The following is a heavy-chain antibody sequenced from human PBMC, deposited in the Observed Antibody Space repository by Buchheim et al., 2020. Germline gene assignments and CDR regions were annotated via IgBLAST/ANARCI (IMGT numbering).Heavy chain of an antibody. CDR1: GGSISSYY. Sequence: QVQLQESGPGLVKPSETLSLTCTVSGGSISSYYWSWIRQPPGKGLEWIGYIYYSGSTNYNPSLKSRVTISVDTSNNQFSLKLSSVTAADTAVYYCARDVVVRGVYRNYYYYGMDVWGQGTT. V-gene: IGHV4-59*01. CDR2: IYYSGST. D-gene: IGHD3-10*01. CDR3: ARDVVVRGVYRNYYYYGMDV. J-gene: IGHJ6*02.